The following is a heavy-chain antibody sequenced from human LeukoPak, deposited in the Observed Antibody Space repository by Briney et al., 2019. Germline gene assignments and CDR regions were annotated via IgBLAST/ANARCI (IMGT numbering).Heavy chain of an antibody. CDR1: GFTFSSYG. V-gene: IGHV3-33*01. D-gene: IGHD5-18*01. CDR3: ARSRRLASPVTFYYGMDV. J-gene: IGHJ6*02. CDR2: IWYDGSNK. Sequence: GGSLRLSCAASGFTFSSYGMHWVRQAPGKGLEWVAVIWYDGSNKYYADSVKGRFTISRDNSKNTLYLQMNSLRAEDTAVYYCARSRRLASPVTFYYGMDVWGQGTTVTV.